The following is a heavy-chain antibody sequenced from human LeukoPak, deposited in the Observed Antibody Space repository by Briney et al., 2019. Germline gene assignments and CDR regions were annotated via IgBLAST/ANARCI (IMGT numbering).Heavy chain of an antibody. CDR1: GFTVSSNY. CDR3: AKDEVSIAVAGIDGPMVY. V-gene: IGHV3-53*05. J-gene: IGHJ4*02. D-gene: IGHD6-19*01. Sequence: GGSLRLSCAASGFTVSSNYMSWVRQAPGKGLEWVSVIYSGGSTYYADSVKGRFTISRDNSKNTLYLQMNSLRAEDTAVYYCAKDEVSIAVAGIDGPMVYWGQGTLVTVSS. CDR2: IYSGGST.